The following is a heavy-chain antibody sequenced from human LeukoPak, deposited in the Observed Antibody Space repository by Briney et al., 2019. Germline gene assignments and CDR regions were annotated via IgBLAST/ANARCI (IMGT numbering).Heavy chain of an antibody. D-gene: IGHD6-13*01. J-gene: IGHJ4*02. CDR3: AKDRRDIAAAEALDY. CDR1: GFTFSSYG. Sequence: GGSLRLSCAASGFTFSSYGMHWVRQAPGKGLEWVAFIRYDGSNKYYADSVKGRFTISRDNSKNTLYLQMNSLRAEDTAVYYCAKDRRDIAAAEALDYWGQGTLVTVSS. CDR2: IRYDGSNK. V-gene: IGHV3-30*02.